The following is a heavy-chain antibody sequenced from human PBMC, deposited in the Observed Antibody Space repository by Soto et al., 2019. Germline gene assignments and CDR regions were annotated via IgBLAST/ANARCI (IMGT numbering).Heavy chain of an antibody. D-gene: IGHD4-4*01. CDR2: ISSSSSYI. Sequence: GGSLRLSCAASGFTFSSYSMNWVRQAPGKGLEWVSSISSSSSYIYYADSVKGRFTISRDNAKNSLYLQMNSLRAEDTAVYYCAGDQGNYSRRYYYYGMDVWGQGTTVTVSS. CDR1: GFTFSSYS. J-gene: IGHJ6*02. V-gene: IGHV3-21*01. CDR3: AGDQGNYSRRYYYYGMDV.